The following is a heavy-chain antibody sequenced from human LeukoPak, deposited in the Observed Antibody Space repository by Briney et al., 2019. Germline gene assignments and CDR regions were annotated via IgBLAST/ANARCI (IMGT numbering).Heavy chain of an antibody. D-gene: IGHD3-22*01. CDR1: GGSISNYY. CDR3: ARGLRHYDSSGYYYY. Sequence: PSETLSLTCTVSGGSISNYYWSWIRQPPGKGLEWIGYIYYSGSTYYNPSLKSRVTISVDTSKNQFSLKLSSVTAADTAVYYCARGLRHYDSSGYYYYWGQGTLVTVSS. J-gene: IGHJ4*02. V-gene: IGHV4-59*04. CDR2: IYYSGST.